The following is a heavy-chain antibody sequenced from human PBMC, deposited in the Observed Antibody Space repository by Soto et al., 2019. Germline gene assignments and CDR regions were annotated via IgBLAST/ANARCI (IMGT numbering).Heavy chain of an antibody. D-gene: IGHD2-21*02. V-gene: IGHV6-1*01. CDR2: AYYRSQWYY. Sequence: QVQLQQSGPGLVKPSQTLSLTCAISGDSVSSNSAAWNWIRQSPSRGLEWLGRAYYRSQWYYDSAVSVRSRITVIPDTSKNQFSRQLSSVTPEDTAVYFCTKQKGDSRTYNGMDVWGQGTTVIVSS. J-gene: IGHJ6*02. CDR3: TKQKGDSRTYNGMDV. CDR1: GDSVSSNSAA.